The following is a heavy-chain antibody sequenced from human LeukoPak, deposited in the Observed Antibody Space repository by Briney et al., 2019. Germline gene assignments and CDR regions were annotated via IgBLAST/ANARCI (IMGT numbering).Heavy chain of an antibody. D-gene: IGHD1-26*01. J-gene: IGHJ4*02. CDR2: ISAYNGNT. V-gene: IGHV1-18*01. CDR1: GYTFTSYG. CDR3: ARRARQSGSYQGDY. Sequence: ASVKVSCKASGYTFTSYGISWVRQAPGQGLEWMGWISAYNGNTNYAQKLQGRVTMTTDTSTSTAYTELRSLRSDDTAVYYCARRARQSGSYQGDYWGQGTLVTVSS.